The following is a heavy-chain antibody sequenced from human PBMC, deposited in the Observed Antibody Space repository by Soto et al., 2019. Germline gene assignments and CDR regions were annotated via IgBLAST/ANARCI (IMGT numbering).Heavy chain of an antibody. D-gene: IGHD2-2*01. CDR2: INPNSGGT. Sequence: QVQLVQSGAEVKKPGASVKVSCKASGYTFTGYYMHWVRQAPGQGLEGMGWINPNSGGTNYAQKFQGWVTMTRDTSISTAYMELSRLRSDDTAVYYCAIGYCSSTCCRPHYYYGMDVWGQGTTVTVSS. CDR1: GYTFTGYY. V-gene: IGHV1-2*04. CDR3: AIGYCSSTCCRPHYYYGMDV. J-gene: IGHJ6*02.